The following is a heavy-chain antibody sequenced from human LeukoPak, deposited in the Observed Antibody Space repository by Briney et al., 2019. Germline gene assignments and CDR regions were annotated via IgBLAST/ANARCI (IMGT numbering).Heavy chain of an antibody. J-gene: IGHJ6*04. D-gene: IGHD3-10*02. V-gene: IGHV3-21*01. CDR1: GFTFSSFE. CDR3: AELGITMIGGV. Sequence: GGSLRLSCAASGFTFSSFEMNWVRQAPGKGLEWVPSISSSSSYIYYADSVKGRFTISRDNAKNSLYLQMNSLRAEDTAVYYCAELGITMIGGVWGKGTTVTISS. CDR2: ISSSSSYI.